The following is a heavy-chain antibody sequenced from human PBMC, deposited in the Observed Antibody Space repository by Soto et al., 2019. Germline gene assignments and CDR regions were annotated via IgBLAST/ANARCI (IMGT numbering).Heavy chain of an antibody. CDR2: ISYRGIT. D-gene: IGHD6-13*01. CDR3: ARMSATGTRWFDP. Sequence: SETLSLTCTVSGGSFSSGAYHWSWVRQHPGQGLEWIASISYRGITYPNPSLKSLLSMSVDTSKNQFSLNLTSVTAADTAVYHCARMSATGTRWFDPWGQGTLVTVSS. J-gene: IGHJ5*02. CDR1: GGSFSSGAYH. V-gene: IGHV4-31*01.